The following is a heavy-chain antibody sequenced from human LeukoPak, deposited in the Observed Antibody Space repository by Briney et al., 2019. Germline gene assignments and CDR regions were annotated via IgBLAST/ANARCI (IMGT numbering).Heavy chain of an antibody. CDR2: ISAYNGNT. V-gene: IGHV1-18*01. CDR3: ARDHRGQWLVRSFDP. J-gene: IGHJ5*02. CDR1: GYTFTSYG. D-gene: IGHD6-19*01. Sequence: ASVKVSCKASGYTFTSYGISWVRQAPGQGLEWMGWISAYNGNTNHAQKLQGRVTMTTDTSTSTAYMELRSLRSDDTAVYYCARDHRGQWLVRSFDPWGQGTLVTVSS.